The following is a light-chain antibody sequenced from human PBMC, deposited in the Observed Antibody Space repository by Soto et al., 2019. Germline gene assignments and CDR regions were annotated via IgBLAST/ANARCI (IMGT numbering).Light chain of an antibody. Sequence: QSVLTQPPSASASLGASVTLTCTLSSGYSNYKVDWYQQRPGKGPRFVMRVGTGGIVGSKGDGIPDRFSVLGSGLNRYLTNKNIQEEDESDYHCGADHGSGSNFVLVFGGGTKVTVL. J-gene: IGLJ2*01. CDR1: SGYSNYK. CDR3: GADHGSGSNFVLV. V-gene: IGLV9-49*01. CDR2: VGTGGIVG.